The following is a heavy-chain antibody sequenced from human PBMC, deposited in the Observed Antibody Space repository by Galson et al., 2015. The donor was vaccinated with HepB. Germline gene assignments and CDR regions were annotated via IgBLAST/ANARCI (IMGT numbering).Heavy chain of an antibody. CDR2: SKNKANGYTT. Sequence: SLRLSCAASGFSFTDHYADWVRPAPGKGLEWVARSKNKANGYTTEYAPSVKGRFAISRDDSNNSVYLQMNSLKTEDTAVYYCARRIAVASAYWGQGTLVTVSS. V-gene: IGHV3-72*01. D-gene: IGHD6-19*01. CDR1: GFSFTDHY. CDR3: ARRIAVASAY. J-gene: IGHJ4*02.